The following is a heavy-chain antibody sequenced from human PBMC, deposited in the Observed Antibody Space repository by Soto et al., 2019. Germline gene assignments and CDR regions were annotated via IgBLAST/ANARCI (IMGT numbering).Heavy chain of an antibody. CDR3: ARRHLAVAVSPWFDP. CDR2: IDSSGEK. Sequence: QVTLKESGPVLVNPTEPLTLRCTVSGLSITDSEMGVSWIRQPPGQPLEWLAHIDSSGEKSYRTFLKSRLAISKDTSKSQIVLTMTNMDPVDTATYYCARRHLAVAVSPWFDPWGQGIPVTVSS. CDR1: GLSITDSEMG. J-gene: IGHJ5*02. D-gene: IGHD6-19*01. V-gene: IGHV2-26*01.